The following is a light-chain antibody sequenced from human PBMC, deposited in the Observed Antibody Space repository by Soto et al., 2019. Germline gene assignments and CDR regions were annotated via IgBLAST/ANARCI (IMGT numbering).Light chain of an antibody. CDR3: SSDTSSSTVV. V-gene: IGLV2-14*01. CDR1: SSDVGGYNY. J-gene: IGLJ2*01. CDR2: DVS. Sequence: QSALTQPASVSGSPGQSITISCTGTSSDVGGYNYVSWYQQHPGKAPKLMIYDVSNRPSGVSNRFSGSKSGNTASLTISGLQAEDEADYSCSSDTSSSTVVFGGGTQLTVL.